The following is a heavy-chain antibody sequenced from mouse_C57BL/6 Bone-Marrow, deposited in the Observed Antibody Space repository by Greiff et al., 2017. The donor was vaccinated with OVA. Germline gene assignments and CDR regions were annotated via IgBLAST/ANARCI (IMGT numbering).Heavy chain of an antibody. D-gene: IGHD2-4*01. Sequence: QVQLQQSGAELARPGASVKLSCKASGYTFTSYGIIWVKQRTGQGLEWIGEIYPRSGNTYYNEKFKGKATLTADKSSSTAYMELRSLTSEDSAVYYYAISCCDYENCFNYWGQGTTHTVAS. CDR2: IYPRSGNT. J-gene: IGHJ2*01. V-gene: IGHV1-81*01. CDR1: GYTFTSYG. CDR3: AISCCDYENCFNY.